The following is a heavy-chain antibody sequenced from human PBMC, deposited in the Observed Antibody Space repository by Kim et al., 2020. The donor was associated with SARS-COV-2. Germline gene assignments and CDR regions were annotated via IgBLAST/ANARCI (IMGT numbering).Heavy chain of an antibody. D-gene: IGHD3-22*01. V-gene: IGHV3-11*01. CDR2: ISSSGSTI. J-gene: IGHJ4*02. Sequence: GGSLRLSCAASGFTFSDYYMSWIRQAPGKGLEWVSYISSSGSTIYYADSVKGRFTISRDNAKNSLYLQMNSLRAEDTAVYYCARDSAYYYDSSGYPDPNFDYWGQGTLVTVSS. CDR3: ARDSAYYYDSSGYPDPNFDY. CDR1: GFTFSDYY.